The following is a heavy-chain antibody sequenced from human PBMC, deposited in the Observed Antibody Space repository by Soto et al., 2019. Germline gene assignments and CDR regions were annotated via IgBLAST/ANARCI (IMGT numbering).Heavy chain of an antibody. CDR3: ARGMEYDYTHYYYGMDV. J-gene: IGHJ6*02. Sequence: QVQLQESGPGLVKPSQTLSLTCTVSGGSISSGGYYWSWIRQHPGKGLEWIGYIYYSGSTYYNPSLKSRVTISVDTSKNQFSLKLSSVTAADTAVYYCARGMEYDYTHYYYGMDVWGQGTTVTVSS. CDR1: GGSISSGGYY. D-gene: IGHD5-12*01. V-gene: IGHV4-31*03. CDR2: IYYSGST.